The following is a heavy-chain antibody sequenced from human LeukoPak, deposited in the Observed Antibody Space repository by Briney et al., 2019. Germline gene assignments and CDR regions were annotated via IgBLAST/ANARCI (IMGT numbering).Heavy chain of an antibody. CDR2: IYPGDSDT. J-gene: IGHJ3*02. CDR3: ARRWVTEDAYDI. D-gene: IGHD1-26*01. Sequence: GESLKISCKGSGYSFTSYWIGWVRQMPGKGLEWMGTIYPGDSDTRYSPSFQGQVTISADKSISTAYLQWSSLKASDSAIYFCARRWVTEDAYDIWGQGTMVTVSS. V-gene: IGHV5-51*01. CDR1: GYSFTSYW.